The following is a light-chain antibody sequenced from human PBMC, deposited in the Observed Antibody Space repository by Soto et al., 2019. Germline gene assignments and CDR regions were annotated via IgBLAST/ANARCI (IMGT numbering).Light chain of an antibody. V-gene: IGLV1-44*01. Sequence: QSVLTQPPPASGTPGQRVTISCSGSRSNIGNNAVTWYQQFPGTAPKLLIYNNNQRPSGVPDRFSGSKSGTSDSLAISGLQSEAEAEYYCATWDDSLNARGVFGGGTKVTVL. CDR3: ATWDDSLNARGV. CDR1: RSNIGNNA. CDR2: NNN. J-gene: IGLJ3*02.